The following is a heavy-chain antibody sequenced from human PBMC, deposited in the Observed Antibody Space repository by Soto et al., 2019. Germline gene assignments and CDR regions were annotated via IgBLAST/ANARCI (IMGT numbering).Heavy chain of an antibody. CDR2: INPNSGGT. Sequence: ASVKVSCKASGYTFTSYYMHWVRQAPGQGLEWMGWINPNSGGTNYAQKFQGWVTMTRDTSISTAYMELSRLRSDDTAVYSCARKRITIFGVVSPYGMDVWGQGTTVTVSS. D-gene: IGHD3-3*01. CDR3: ARKRITIFGVVSPYGMDV. J-gene: IGHJ6*02. V-gene: IGHV1-2*04. CDR1: GYTFTSYY.